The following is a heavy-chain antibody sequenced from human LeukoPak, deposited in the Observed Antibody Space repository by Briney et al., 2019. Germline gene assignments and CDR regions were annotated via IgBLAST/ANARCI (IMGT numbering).Heavy chain of an antibody. J-gene: IGHJ4*02. CDR1: GFTFRNYW. D-gene: IGHD2-15*01. V-gene: IGHV3-7*01. Sequence: PGGSLRLSCAASGFTFRNYWMSWVRQAPGKGLEGVANIKEDGSEKNYVDSVKGRFTISRDNAKNSLYLQMNSLRAEDTGVYYCARDKYCSDDNCDGGSKFDYWGQGTLVTVSS. CDR2: IKEDGSEK. CDR3: ARDKYCSDDNCDGGSKFDY.